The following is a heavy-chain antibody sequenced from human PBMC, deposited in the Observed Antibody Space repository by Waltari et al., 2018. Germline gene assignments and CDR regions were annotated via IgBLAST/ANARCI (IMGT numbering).Heavy chain of an antibody. CDR1: GYTLTELS. J-gene: IGHJ2*01. D-gene: IGHD2-21*01. V-gene: IGHV1-24*01. Sequence: QVQLVQSGAEVKKPGASVKVSCKVSGYTLTELSMHWVRQAPGKGLEWMGGFYPEDAETIYAQKFQGRVTMTEDTSTDTAYMELSSLRSADTAVYYCATVPLYPPWSYSRHWYFDLWGRGTLVTVSS. CDR2: FYPEDAET. CDR3: ATVPLYPPWSYSRHWYFDL.